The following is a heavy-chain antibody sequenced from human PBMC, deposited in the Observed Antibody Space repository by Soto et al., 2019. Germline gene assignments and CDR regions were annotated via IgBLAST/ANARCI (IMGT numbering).Heavy chain of an antibody. D-gene: IGHD1-20*01. J-gene: IGHJ4*02. V-gene: IGHV4-59*01. Sequence: SETLSLTCTVSGGSISSYYWSWIRQPPGKGLEWIGYIYYSGSTNYNPSLKSRVTISVDTSKNQFSLKLSSVTAADTAVYYCAITEGRYWGQGTLVTAS. CDR3: AITEGRY. CDR2: IYYSGST. CDR1: GGSISSYY.